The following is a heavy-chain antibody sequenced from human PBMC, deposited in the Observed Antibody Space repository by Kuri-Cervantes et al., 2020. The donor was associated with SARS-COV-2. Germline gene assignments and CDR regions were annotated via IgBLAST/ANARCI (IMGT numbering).Heavy chain of an antibody. CDR3: ARSHGGNL. J-gene: IGHJ4*02. CDR2: IKPDGSAK. D-gene: IGHD4-23*01. Sequence: GGSLRLSCAASGFTFSNYGMHWVRQAPGKGLEWVAIIKPDGSAKSYVDSLKGRFTIFRDNAKNSLYLQMNSLRAEDTAVYYCARSHGGNLWGQGTLVTVSS. V-gene: IGHV3-7*01. CDR1: GFTFSNYG.